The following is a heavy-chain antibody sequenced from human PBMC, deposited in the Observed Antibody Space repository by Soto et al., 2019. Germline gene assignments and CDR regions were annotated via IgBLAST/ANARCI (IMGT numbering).Heavy chain of an antibody. Sequence: SEALSLTCTVSGGSISSYYWSWIRQPPGKGLEWIGYIYYSGSTNYNPSLKSRVTISVDTSKNQFSLKLSSVTAADTAVYYCAREGHSSGWNHENWFDPWGQGTLVTVSS. J-gene: IGHJ5*02. CDR2: IYYSGST. CDR3: AREGHSSGWNHENWFDP. V-gene: IGHV4-59*01. CDR1: GGSISSYY. D-gene: IGHD6-19*01.